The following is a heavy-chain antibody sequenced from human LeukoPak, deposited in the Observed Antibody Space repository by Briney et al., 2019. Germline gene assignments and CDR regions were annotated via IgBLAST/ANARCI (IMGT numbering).Heavy chain of an antibody. CDR2: IYYSGST. Sequence: TASETLSLTCTVSGGSISSYYWSWIRQSPGKGLEWIGYIYYSGSTNYNPSLKSRVTISVDTSKNQFSLKLSSVTAADTAVYYCARGRPMIVVVITSKGWFDPWGQGTLVTVSS. CDR1: GGSISSYY. D-gene: IGHD3-22*01. CDR3: ARGRPMIVVVITSKGWFDP. J-gene: IGHJ5*02. V-gene: IGHV4-59*12.